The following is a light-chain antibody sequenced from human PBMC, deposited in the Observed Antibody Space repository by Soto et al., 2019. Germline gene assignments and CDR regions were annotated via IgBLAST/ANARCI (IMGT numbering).Light chain of an antibody. Sequence: DIEVTQSPSTLSASVGDIVTITCRASESVSIWMAWYQQKPGKAPKLLIYDASNLESGVPSRFSGTGSGSEFTLTISGLQPDDFASYYCQHYPTFSPVTFGGGTRVEIK. CDR2: DAS. CDR1: ESVSIW. V-gene: IGKV1-5*01. CDR3: QHYPTFSPVT. J-gene: IGKJ4*01.